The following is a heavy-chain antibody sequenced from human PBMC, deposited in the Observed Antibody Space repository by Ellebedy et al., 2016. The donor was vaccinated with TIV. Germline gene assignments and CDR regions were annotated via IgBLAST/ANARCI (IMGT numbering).Heavy chain of an antibody. CDR3: ARRVITAAAGTPNDY. D-gene: IGHD6-13*01. V-gene: IGHV4-4*02. CDR2: IYHSGST. J-gene: IGHJ4*02. Sequence: SETLSLTXAVSGGSISSSNWWSWVRQPPGKGLEWIGEIYHSGSTNYNPSLKSRVTISVDKSKNQFSLKLSSVTAADTAVYYCARRVITAAAGTPNDYWGQGTLVTVSS. CDR1: GGSISSSNW.